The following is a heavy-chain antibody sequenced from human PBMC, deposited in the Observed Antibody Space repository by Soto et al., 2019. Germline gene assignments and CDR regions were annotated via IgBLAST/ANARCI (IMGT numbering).Heavy chain of an antibody. CDR1: GGTFSSYA. Sequence: QVQLVQSGAEVKKPGSSVKVSCKASGGTFSSYAISWVRQAPGQGLEWMGGIIPIFGTANYAQKFQGRVTITADEATRTAYMELSSLRSEDTAVYYCARAHRRDGGNPSWGYWGQGTLVTVSS. V-gene: IGHV1-69*01. CDR3: ARAHRRDGGNPSWGY. J-gene: IGHJ4*02. CDR2: IIPIFGTA. D-gene: IGHD2-15*01.